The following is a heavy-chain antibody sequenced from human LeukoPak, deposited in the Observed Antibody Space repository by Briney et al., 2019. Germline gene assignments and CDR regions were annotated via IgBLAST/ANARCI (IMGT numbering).Heavy chain of an antibody. D-gene: IGHD3-22*01. CDR3: AKRNAENYDSSGYPLYYFDY. Sequence: SETLSLTCTVSGDSLSGISFYWSWIRRPPGKGLQYLGYIQYSGSTNYNPSLKSRVTISVDTSKNQFSLTLSSVTAADTAVYYCAKRNAENYDSSGYPLYYFDYWGQGILVTVSS. CDR2: IQYSGST. CDR1: GDSLSGISFY. V-gene: IGHV4-61*01. J-gene: IGHJ4*02.